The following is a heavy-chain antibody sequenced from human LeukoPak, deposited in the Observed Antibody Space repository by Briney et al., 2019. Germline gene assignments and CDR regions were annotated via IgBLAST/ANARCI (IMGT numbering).Heavy chain of an antibody. CDR2: IRGNADTT. V-gene: IGHV3-23*01. Sequence: PGGPLTLSCAASGFTFSSYGMSWVPQAPGKGLEWVSGIRGNADTTYYADSVKGRFSIFRDNSKNMLYLQMNSLRAEDTAVYYCARDLSSLVVTAYFDYGGQGTRV. CDR1: GFTFSSYG. CDR3: ARDLSSLVVTAYFDY. D-gene: IGHD4-23*01. J-gene: IGHJ4*02.